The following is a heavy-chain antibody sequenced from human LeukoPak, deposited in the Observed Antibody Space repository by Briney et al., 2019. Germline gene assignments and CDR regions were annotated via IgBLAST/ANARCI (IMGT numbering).Heavy chain of an antibody. Sequence: GSSVKVSCKVSGGTFSSYTISWVRQAPGQGLDRMGRSIPILGIANYAQKFQGRVTITADKSTTTAYMELSSLRSEETAVYYCARAPPGDSSGYHFDYWGQGTLVTVSS. CDR3: ARAPPGDSSGYHFDY. D-gene: IGHD3-22*01. CDR2: SIPILGIA. J-gene: IGHJ4*02. CDR1: GGTFSSYT. V-gene: IGHV1-69*02.